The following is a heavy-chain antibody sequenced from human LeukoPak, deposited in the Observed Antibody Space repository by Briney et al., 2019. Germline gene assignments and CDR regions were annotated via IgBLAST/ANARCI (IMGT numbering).Heavy chain of an antibody. Sequence: QPGGSLRLSCAASGFTSSSYEMNWVRQAPGKGLEWVSYISSSGSTIYYADSVKGRFTISRDNAKNSLYLQMNSLRAEDTAVYYCARDGSGYGHDAFDIWGQGTMVTVSS. D-gene: IGHD5-12*01. CDR3: ARDGSGYGHDAFDI. CDR2: ISSSGSTI. CDR1: GFTSSSYE. V-gene: IGHV3-48*03. J-gene: IGHJ3*02.